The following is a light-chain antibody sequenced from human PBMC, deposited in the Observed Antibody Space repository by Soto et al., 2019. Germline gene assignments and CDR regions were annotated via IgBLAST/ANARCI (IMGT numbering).Light chain of an antibody. J-gene: IGLJ3*02. CDR1: SSDFGGYNG. V-gene: IGLV2-23*03. CDR3: CSYADTSTFWVV. Sequence: QSALTQPASVSGSPGQSITISCSGTSSDFGGYNGVSWYQQHPGKAPKLIIYEGTKRPSGVSNRFSGSKSGNAASLTISGLQTEDEADYYCCSYADTSTFWVVFGGGTTLTVL. CDR2: EGT.